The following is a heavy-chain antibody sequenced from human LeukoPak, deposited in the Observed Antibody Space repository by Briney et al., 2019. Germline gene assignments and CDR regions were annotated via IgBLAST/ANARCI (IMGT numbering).Heavy chain of an antibody. D-gene: IGHD2-21*02. V-gene: IGHV3-48*03. J-gene: IGHJ4*02. CDR1: GFTFSSYE. Sequence: GGSLRLSCAASGFTFSSYEMNWVRQAPGKGLEWVSYISSSGSTIYYADSVKGRFTISRDNAKNSLYLQMNSLRAEDTAVYYCARDLTSLVTALGYWGQGTLVTVSS. CDR3: ARDLTSLVTALGY. CDR2: ISSSGSTI.